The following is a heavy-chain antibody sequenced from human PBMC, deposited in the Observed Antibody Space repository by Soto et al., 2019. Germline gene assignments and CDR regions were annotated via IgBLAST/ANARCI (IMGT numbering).Heavy chain of an antibody. CDR3: SRLRDTYFFDS. D-gene: IGHD3-10*01. V-gene: IGHV4-31*03. CDR2: IYHTGST. J-gene: IGHJ4*02. CDR1: GGSMTTIGYY. Sequence: SETLSLTCSVSGGSMTTIGYYWSWVRQHPGKGLEWIGYIYHTGSTYYNPSLKSRVTISLDTSKQQFSLNLTSVTAADTAVYYCSRLRDTYFFDSWGQGTLVTVSS.